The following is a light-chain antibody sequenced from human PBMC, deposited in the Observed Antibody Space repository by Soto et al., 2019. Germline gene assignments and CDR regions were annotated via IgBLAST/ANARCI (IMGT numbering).Light chain of an antibody. V-gene: IGKV1-5*03. CDR2: KAS. Sequence: DIKMTQSPTTLSASVGDRVTITCRASQSISSWLAWYQQKPGKAPKLLIYKASSLESGVPSRFSGSGSGTEFTLTISSLQPDDFATYYCQQYKSYPYTFGQETKLDIK. CDR1: QSISSW. CDR3: QQYKSYPYT. J-gene: IGKJ2*01.